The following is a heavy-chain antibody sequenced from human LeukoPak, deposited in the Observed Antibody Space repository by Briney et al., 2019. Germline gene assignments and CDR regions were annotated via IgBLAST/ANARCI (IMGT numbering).Heavy chain of an antibody. Sequence: GRSLRLSCAASGFTFSSYGMHWVRQAPGKGLEWVAVISYDGSDKYYADSVKGRFTISRDNSKNTLYLQVNSLRAEDTAVYYCAKDQLSYDSSGYADYWGQGTLVTVSS. CDR2: ISYDGSDK. CDR1: GFTFSSYG. D-gene: IGHD3-22*01. V-gene: IGHV3-30*18. J-gene: IGHJ4*02. CDR3: AKDQLSYDSSGYADY.